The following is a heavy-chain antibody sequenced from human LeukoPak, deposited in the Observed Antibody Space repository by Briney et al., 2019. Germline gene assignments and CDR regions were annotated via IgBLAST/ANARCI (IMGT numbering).Heavy chain of an antibody. CDR3: AKVGSGWYGVDY. V-gene: IGHV3-30*02. D-gene: IGHD6-19*01. J-gene: IGHJ4*02. CDR1: GFTFSNYG. Sequence: GGSLRLSCAASGFTFSNYGMHWVRRAPGKGLEWVAFIRYDATNEYYADSVEGRFTISRDNSKEILYLQMNSLRPEDTAVYSCAKVGSGWYGVDYWGQGTLVTVSS. CDR2: IRYDATNE.